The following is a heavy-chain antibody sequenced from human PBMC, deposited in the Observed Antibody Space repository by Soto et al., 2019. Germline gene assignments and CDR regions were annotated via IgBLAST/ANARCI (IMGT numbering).Heavy chain of an antibody. J-gene: IGHJ5*02. CDR3: ARVIWSGHLTSDL. CDR1: GFNFNDFI. Sequence: GRSLRLSCAASGFNFNDFIMHWVRQSPTAGLEWVSLITSNGDSTHYADFVKGRFFISRDNTMNSLYLQMNSLRDEDTAVYYCARVIWSGHLTSDLWGQGTLVTVSS. D-gene: IGHD3-3*01. V-gene: IGHV3-43*01. CDR2: ITSNGDST.